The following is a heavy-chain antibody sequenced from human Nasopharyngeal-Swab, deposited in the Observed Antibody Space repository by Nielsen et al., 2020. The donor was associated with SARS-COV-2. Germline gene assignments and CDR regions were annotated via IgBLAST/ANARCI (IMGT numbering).Heavy chain of an antibody. J-gene: IGHJ3*02. V-gene: IGHV3-7*04. CDR1: GFPFSNYY. CDR3: ARESVVTGMDDATDI. Sequence: GSLSLPCEASGFPFSNYYLTWVRQPPGQGLESVANIKQVGSEQFYVDSVKGRFTISRDDAKNSVYLQMNSLRAEDTAVYYCARESVVTGMDDATDIWGQGTMVTVSS. D-gene: IGHD2-21*02. CDR2: IKQVGSEQ.